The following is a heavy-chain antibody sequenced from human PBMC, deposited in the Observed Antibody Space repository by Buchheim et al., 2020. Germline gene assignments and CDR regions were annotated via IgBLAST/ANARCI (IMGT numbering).Heavy chain of an antibody. CDR2: IYTSGST. CDR1: GGSISSGSYY. J-gene: IGHJ6*02. V-gene: IGHV4-61*02. D-gene: IGHD6-19*01. Sequence: QVQLQESGPGLVKPSQTLSLTCTVSGGSISSGSYYWTWIRQPAGKGLEWIGRIYTSGSTNYNPSIKSRVTISVDTSKNQFSLKLSSVTAADTAVYYCAREIALAGLENDYYYYGMDVWGQGTT. CDR3: AREIALAGLENDYYYYGMDV.